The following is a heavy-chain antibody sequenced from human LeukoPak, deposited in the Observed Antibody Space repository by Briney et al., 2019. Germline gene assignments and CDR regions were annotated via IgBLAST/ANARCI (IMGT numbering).Heavy chain of an antibody. CDR3: ARAYGEYSSTWYSSYHYAMDV. D-gene: IGHD6-13*01. J-gene: IGHJ6*02. CDR2: IYYSGST. V-gene: IGHV4-59*08. CDR1: GGSISSYY. Sequence: SETLSLTCTVSGGSISSYYWSWIRQPPGKGLEWIGYIYYSGSTNYNPSLKSRVTISVDTSKNQFSLKLSSVTAADTAVYYCARAYGEYSSTWYSSYHYAMDVWGQGTTVTVSS.